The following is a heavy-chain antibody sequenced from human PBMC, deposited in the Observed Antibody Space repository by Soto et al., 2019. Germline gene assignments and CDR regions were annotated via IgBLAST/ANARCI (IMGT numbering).Heavy chain of an antibody. CDR1: GYTFSNFA. V-gene: IGHV1-3*01. CDR3: ARDAHTYGTMHFDH. D-gene: IGHD5-18*01. CDR2: INPGNGNT. J-gene: IGHJ5*02. Sequence: ASVKVSCKASGYTFSNFAMHWVRQAPGQRLEWMGWINPGNGNTKYSQTFQGRVTFTRDTSANMAYMEVTTLKFEDTAVYYCARDAHTYGTMHFDHWGQGTLVTVSS.